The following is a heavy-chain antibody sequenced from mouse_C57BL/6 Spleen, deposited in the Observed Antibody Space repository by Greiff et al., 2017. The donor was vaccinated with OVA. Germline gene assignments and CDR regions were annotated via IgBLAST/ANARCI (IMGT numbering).Heavy chain of an antibody. CDR3: ERDRYGGGFAY. J-gene: IGHJ3*01. CDR1: GFTFSSYA. CDR2: ISDGGSYT. V-gene: IGHV5-4*01. Sequence: EVKLVESGGGLVKPGGSLKLSCAASGFTFSSYAMSWVRQTPEKRLEWVATISDGGSYTYYPDNVKGRFTISRDNAKNNLYLQMSHLKSEDTAMYYCERDRYGGGFAYWGQGTLVTVSA. D-gene: IGHD1-2*01.